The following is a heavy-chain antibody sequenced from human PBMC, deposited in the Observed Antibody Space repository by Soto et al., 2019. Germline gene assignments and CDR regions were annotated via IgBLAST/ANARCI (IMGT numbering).Heavy chain of an antibody. Sequence: GGSLRLSCGASRLTFSSYGMHWVRQAPGKGLEWVALISYDESKKYYADSVKGRFTISRDNSKNTLYLQMDSLRAEDTAVYYCARGDYHDTSGPFSDAFDVWGQGTMVTVSS. J-gene: IGHJ3*01. CDR1: RLTFSSYG. CDR2: ISYDESKK. CDR3: ARGDYHDTSGPFSDAFDV. V-gene: IGHV3-30*03. D-gene: IGHD3-22*01.